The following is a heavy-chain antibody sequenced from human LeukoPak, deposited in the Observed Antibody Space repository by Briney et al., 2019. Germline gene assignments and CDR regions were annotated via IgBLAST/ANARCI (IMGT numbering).Heavy chain of an antibody. CDR1: GGXISGFF. CDR3: ARSPGWLPDY. V-gene: IGHV4-59*01. J-gene: IGHJ4*02. D-gene: IGHD5-12*01. CDR2: IYYTGNT. Sequence: PSETLSLTCTVSGGXISGFFCNWIRQPPGKGLKWIGYIYYTGNTNYNPSLKNRVTISVDTSKNQLSLKLTSVTAADTAAYYCARSPGWLPDYWGQGTLVTVSS.